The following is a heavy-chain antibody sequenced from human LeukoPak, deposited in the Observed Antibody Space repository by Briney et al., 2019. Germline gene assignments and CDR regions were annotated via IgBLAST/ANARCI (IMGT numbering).Heavy chain of an antibody. D-gene: IGHD1-26*01. CDR1: GGTFSSYA. V-gene: IGHV1-69*05. Sequence: SVKVSCKASGGTFSSYAISWVRQAPGQGLEWMGGIIPIFGTANYAQKFQGRVTITTDESTSTAYMELSSLRSEDTAVYYCARGAVVGATLGYWGQGTLVTVSS. J-gene: IGHJ4*02. CDR2: IIPIFGTA. CDR3: ARGAVVGATLGY.